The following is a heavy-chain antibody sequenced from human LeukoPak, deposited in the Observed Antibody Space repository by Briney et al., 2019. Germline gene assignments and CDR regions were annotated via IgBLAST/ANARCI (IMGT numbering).Heavy chain of an antibody. CDR3: ARYTRGRNGMHV. CDR2: NDYSGST. D-gene: IGHD1-26*01. V-gene: IGHV4-61*08. Sequence: SETLSLTGTVSGASISGGGFYWRWIRQPPGRGLEWIGYNDYSGSTNYNPSLKSRVTISVDTSKNQYTLKLSSVTAADTAVYYCARYTRGRNGMHVWGRGTTVSVSS. CDR1: GASISGGGFY. J-gene: IGHJ6*02.